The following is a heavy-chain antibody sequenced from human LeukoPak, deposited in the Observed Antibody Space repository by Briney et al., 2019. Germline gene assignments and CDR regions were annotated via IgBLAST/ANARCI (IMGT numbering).Heavy chain of an antibody. CDR1: GGSISSYY. D-gene: IGHD3-10*01. CDR3: ARAPMVRAGWFDP. J-gene: IGHJ5*02. Sequence: PSETLSLTCTVSGGSISSYYWSWIRQPPGKGLEWIVYIYYSGSTNYNPSLKSRVTISVDTSKNQFSLKLSSVTAADTAVYYCARAPMVRAGWFDPWGQGTLVTVSS. V-gene: IGHV4-59*01. CDR2: IYYSGST.